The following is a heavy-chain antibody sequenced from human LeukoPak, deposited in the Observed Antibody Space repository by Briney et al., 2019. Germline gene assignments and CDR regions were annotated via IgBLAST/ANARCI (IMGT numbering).Heavy chain of an antibody. CDR3: ARLLAAADY. D-gene: IGHD6-13*01. CDR2: INHSGST. Sequence: SETLSLTCSVSGGSISSSNYYWGWIRQPPGKGLEWIGEINHSGSTNYNPSLKSRVTISVDTSKNQFSLKLSSVTAADTAVYYCARLLAAADYWGQGTLVTVSS. CDR1: GGSISSSNYY. V-gene: IGHV4-39*07. J-gene: IGHJ4*02.